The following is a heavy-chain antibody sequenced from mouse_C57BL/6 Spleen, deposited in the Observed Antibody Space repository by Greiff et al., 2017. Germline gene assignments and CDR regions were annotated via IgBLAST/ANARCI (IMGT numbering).Heavy chain of an antibody. CDR3: ASGGSSPAGFAY. CDR2: IWGVGST. J-gene: IGHJ3*01. CDR1: GFPLTSYG. Sequence: QVQLKESGPGLVAPSQSLSITCTVSGFPLTSYGVDWVRQSPGKGLEWLGVIWGVGSTNYNSALKSRLSSSKDNSKSQVFLKMNSLHTDDTAMYYCASGGSSPAGFAYWGQGTLVTVSA. V-gene: IGHV2-6*01. D-gene: IGHD1-1*01.